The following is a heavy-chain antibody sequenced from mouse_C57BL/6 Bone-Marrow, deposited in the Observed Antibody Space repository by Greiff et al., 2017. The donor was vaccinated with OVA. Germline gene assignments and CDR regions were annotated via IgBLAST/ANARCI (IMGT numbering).Heavy chain of an antibody. J-gene: IGHJ4*01. CDR2: IYPRDGST. Sequence: QVQLQQSGPELVKPGASVKLSCKASGYTFTSYDINWVKQRPGQGLEWIGWIYPRDGSTKYNQKFKGKATLTVDTSSSTAYMELHSLTSQDSAVYVCSRGAPYYSNYLYAMDIWGQGTAVTVSS. D-gene: IGHD2-5*01. V-gene: IGHV1-85*01. CDR3: SRGAPYYSNYLYAMDI. CDR1: GYTFTSYD.